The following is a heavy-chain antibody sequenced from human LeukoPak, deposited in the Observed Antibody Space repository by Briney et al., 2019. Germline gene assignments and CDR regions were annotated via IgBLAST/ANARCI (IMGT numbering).Heavy chain of an antibody. CDR3: ARAGYCSGGSCYPYYYYYYMDV. Sequence: GAAVKVSCKPSGYTFTSYAISWVRQTPGQGVEWMGWISGHNDDTNYAQSLQRAVTLSTDTSTSTAYMELRSLRSDDTAVYYCARAGYCSGGSCYPYYYYYYMDVWGKGTTVTVSS. V-gene: IGHV1-18*01. D-gene: IGHD2-15*01. CDR2: ISGHNDDT. CDR1: GYTFTSYA. J-gene: IGHJ6*03.